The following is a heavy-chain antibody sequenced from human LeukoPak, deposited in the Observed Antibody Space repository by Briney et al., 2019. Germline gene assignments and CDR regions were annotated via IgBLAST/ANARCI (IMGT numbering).Heavy chain of an antibody. D-gene: IGHD6-19*01. CDR2: IYYSGST. CDR1: GGSISSSSYY. CDR3: ARHLIRGSGFDRFNPDAFDI. V-gene: IGHV4-39*01. J-gene: IGHJ3*02. Sequence: PSETLSLTCTVSGGSISSSSYYWGWIRQPPGKGLEWIGSIYYSGSTYYNPSLKSRVTISVDTSKNQFSLKLSSVTAADTAVYYCARHLIRGSGFDRFNPDAFDIWGQGTMVTVSS.